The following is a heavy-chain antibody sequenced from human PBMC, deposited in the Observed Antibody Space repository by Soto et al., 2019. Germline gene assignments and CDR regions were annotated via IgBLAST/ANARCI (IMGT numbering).Heavy chain of an antibody. D-gene: IGHD1-26*01. CDR2: ISAYNGNT. CDR1: GYTFTSYG. CDR3: ARNKKRELPVLSDHDAFDI. J-gene: IGHJ3*02. V-gene: IGHV1-18*01. Sequence: QVQLVQSGAEVKKPGASVKVSCKASGYTFTSYGISWVRQAPGQGLEWMGWISAYNGNTKYAQKLQGRVTMTTDTATSTAYMELRSLRSDDTAVYYCARNKKRELPVLSDHDAFDIWGQGTMVTVSS.